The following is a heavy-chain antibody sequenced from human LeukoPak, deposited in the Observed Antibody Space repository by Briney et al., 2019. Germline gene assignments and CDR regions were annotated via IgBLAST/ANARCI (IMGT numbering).Heavy chain of an antibody. V-gene: IGHV3-20*04. D-gene: IGHD6-13*01. CDR3: AREDFIAAAGTFFDY. J-gene: IGHJ4*02. CDR2: INWNGGST. Sequence: PGGSLRLSCAASGFTFDDYGMSWVRQAPGKGLEWASGINWNGGSTGYADSVKGRFTISRDNAKNSLYLQMNSLRAEDTALYYCAREDFIAAAGTFFDYWGQGTLVTVSS. CDR1: GFTFDDYG.